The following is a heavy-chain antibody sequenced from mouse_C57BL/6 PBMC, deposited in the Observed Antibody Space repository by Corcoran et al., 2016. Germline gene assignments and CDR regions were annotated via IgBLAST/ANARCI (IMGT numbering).Heavy chain of an antibody. Sequence: DVQLQESGPGLVKPSQSLSLTCSVTGYSITSGYYWNWIRQFPGNKLEWMGYISYDGSNNYNPSLKNRISITRDTSKNQFFLKLNSVTTEDTATYYCARGCFYDGYYSAYWGQGTLVTVSA. D-gene: IGHD2-3*01. CDR2: ISYDGSN. J-gene: IGHJ3*01. CDR3: ARGCFYDGYYSAY. CDR1: GYSITSGYY. V-gene: IGHV3-6*01.